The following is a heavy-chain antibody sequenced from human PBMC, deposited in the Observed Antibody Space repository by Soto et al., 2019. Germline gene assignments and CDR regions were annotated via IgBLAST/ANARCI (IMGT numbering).Heavy chain of an antibody. CDR3: AGGQYCSGGSFYSAAY. CDR2: INPSGGST. Sequence: ASVKASCKASGYTFTSYYMHWVRQNPGQGLEWMGIINPSGGSTSYAQKFQGRVTMTRDTSTSTVYMELSSLRSEDTAVYYCAGGQYCSGGSFYSAAYWGQGTLVTVSS. V-gene: IGHV1-46*03. J-gene: IGHJ4*02. D-gene: IGHD2-15*01. CDR1: GYTFTSYY.